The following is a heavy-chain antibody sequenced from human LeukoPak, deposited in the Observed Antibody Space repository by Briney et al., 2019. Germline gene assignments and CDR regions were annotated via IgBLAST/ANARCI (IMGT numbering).Heavy chain of an antibody. V-gene: IGHV4-4*02. D-gene: IGHD3-10*01. CDR1: GGSISSSNW. CDR2: IYHSGST. J-gene: IGHJ4*02. CDR3: ARDRANVLGYYFDY. Sequence: PSGTLSLTCAVSGGSISSSNWWSWVRQPPGKGLEWIGEIYHSGSTNYNPSLKSRVTISVDKSKNQFSLKLSSVTAADTAVYYCARDRANVLGYYFDYWGQGTLVTVSS.